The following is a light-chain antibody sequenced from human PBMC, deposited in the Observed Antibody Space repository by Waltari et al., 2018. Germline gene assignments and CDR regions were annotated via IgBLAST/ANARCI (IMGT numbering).Light chain of an antibody. J-gene: IGLJ2*01. Sequence: QSALTQPASVSGSPGQSITSPCTGTSSDAGNYNRVPWYQNHPGQAPKLMIYAVSKRPSGVSDRFSGSKSGDMASLTISGLQPEDEAEYFCSSYSGSSKGVFGGGTKVTVL. CDR3: SSYSGSSKGV. V-gene: IGLV2-23*02. CDR1: SSDAGNYNR. CDR2: AVS.